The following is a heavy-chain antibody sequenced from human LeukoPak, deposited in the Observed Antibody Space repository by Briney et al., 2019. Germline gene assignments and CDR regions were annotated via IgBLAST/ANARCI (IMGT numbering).Heavy chain of an antibody. CDR2: INPSGGSS. D-gene: IGHD5-18*01. J-gene: IGHJ4*02. CDR3: ARESGIHLSGIN. V-gene: IGHV1-46*01. CDR1: GYTFTSYY. Sequence: ASVKVSCKASGYTFTSYYIHWVRQAPGQGLEWMGIINPSGGSSSHTQKYQGRVTMTRDTSTSTVYMELSSLRSEDTAVYSCARESGIHLSGINWGQGTLVTVSS.